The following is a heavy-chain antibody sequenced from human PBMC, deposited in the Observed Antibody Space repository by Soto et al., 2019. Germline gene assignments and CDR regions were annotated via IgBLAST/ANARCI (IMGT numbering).Heavy chain of an antibody. Sequence: ASVKVSCKASGYTFTSYGIGWVRQAPGQGLEWMGWISAYNGNTNYAQKLQGGVTMTTDTSTSTAYMELRSLRSDDTAVYYCARDLASIAVAHNWFDPWGQGTLVTVSS. D-gene: IGHD6-19*01. CDR1: GYTFTSYG. CDR2: ISAYNGNT. J-gene: IGHJ5*02. CDR3: ARDLASIAVAHNWFDP. V-gene: IGHV1-18*01.